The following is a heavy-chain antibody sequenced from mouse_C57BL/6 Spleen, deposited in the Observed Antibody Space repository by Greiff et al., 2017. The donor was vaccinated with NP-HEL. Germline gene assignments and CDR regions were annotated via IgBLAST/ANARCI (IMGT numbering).Heavy chain of an antibody. CDR3: SATIASGVAARYFDV. CDR2: IDPEDGDT. Sequence: EVQLQQSGAELVRPGASVKLSCTASGFNIKDYYMHWVKQRPEQGLEWIGRIDPEDGDTEYAPKFQGKATMTADTSANTAYLQLSSLTSEDTAVYYCSATIASGVAARYFDVWGTGTTVTVSS. D-gene: IGHD1-1*01. CDR1: GFNIKDYY. J-gene: IGHJ1*03. V-gene: IGHV14-1*01.